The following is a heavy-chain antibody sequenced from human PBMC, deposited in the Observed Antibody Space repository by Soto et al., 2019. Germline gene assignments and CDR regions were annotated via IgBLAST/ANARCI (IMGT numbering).Heavy chain of an antibody. CDR2: ISYDGSNK. CDR3: ARGSGSYRHYYYGMDV. D-gene: IGHD3-10*01. Sequence: GGSLRLSCAASGFTFSSYAMHWVRQAPGKGLEWVAVISYDGSNKYYADSGKGRFTISRDNSKNTLYLQMNSLRAEDTAVYYCARGSGSYRHYYYGMDVWGQGTTVTVSS. CDR1: GFTFSSYA. J-gene: IGHJ6*02. V-gene: IGHV3-30-3*01.